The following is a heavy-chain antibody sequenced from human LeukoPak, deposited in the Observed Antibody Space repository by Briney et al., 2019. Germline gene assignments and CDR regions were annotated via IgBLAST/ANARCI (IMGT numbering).Heavy chain of an antibody. CDR3: ARAGISNTWYRWFDP. Sequence: GRSLRLSCAASGFIFSSYGMHWVSQAPGKGLEWVAIIWYDGSKKYYADSVKGRFIISRDNSENMLYLQMNSLRADDTAIYYCARAGISNTWYRWFDPWGQGTLVTVSS. D-gene: IGHD3-3*02. V-gene: IGHV3-33*01. J-gene: IGHJ5*02. CDR1: GFIFSSYG. CDR2: IWYDGSKK.